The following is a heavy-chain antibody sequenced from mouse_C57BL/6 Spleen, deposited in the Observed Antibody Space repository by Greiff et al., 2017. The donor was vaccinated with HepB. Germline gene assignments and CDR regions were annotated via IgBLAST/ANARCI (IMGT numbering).Heavy chain of an antibody. J-gene: IGHJ2*01. CDR2: ISSGGSYT. V-gene: IGHV5-6*01. CDR1: GFTFSSYG. CDR3: ARLRTAQALDY. Sequence: EVQGVESGGDLVKPGGSLKLSCAASGFTFSSYGMSWVRQTPDKRLEWVATISSGGSYTYYPDSVKGRFTISRDNAKNTLYLQMSSLKSEDTAMYYCARLRTAQALDYWGQGTTLTVSS. D-gene: IGHD3-2*02.